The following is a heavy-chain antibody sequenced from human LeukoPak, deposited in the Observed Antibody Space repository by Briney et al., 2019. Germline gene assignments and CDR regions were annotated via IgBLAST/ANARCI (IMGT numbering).Heavy chain of an antibody. CDR2: INHSGST. Sequence: SETLSLTCAVYGGSFSGYYWSWIRQPPGKGLEWIGEINHSGSTNYNPSLKSRVTISVDTSKNQFSLKLSSVTAADTAVYYCARQEGYYYDSSGYYVLDYWGQGTLVTVPS. J-gene: IGHJ4*02. CDR3: ARQEGYYYDSSGYYVLDY. CDR1: GGSFSGYY. V-gene: IGHV4-34*01. D-gene: IGHD3-22*01.